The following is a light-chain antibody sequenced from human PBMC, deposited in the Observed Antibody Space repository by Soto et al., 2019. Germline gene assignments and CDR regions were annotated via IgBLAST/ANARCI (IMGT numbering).Light chain of an antibody. J-gene: IGKJ5*01. CDR2: AAS. CDR3: QQGYSTPIT. Sequence: DMQMTQSPSSLSASVGDRVTIXXRASQSTSSYLNWFQQKPGKAPKLXIYAASSLQSGVPSRFSGSGSGTDFTLTVSSLQPEDFVTYYCQQGYSTPITFGQGTRLEIK. CDR1: QSTSSY. V-gene: IGKV1-39*01.